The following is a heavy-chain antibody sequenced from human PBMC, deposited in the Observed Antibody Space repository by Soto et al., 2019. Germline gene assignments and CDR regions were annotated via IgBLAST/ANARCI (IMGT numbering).Heavy chain of an antibody. CDR3: ERARIGAAGTGAYVGY. J-gene: IGHJ4*02. CDR2: ISSDGSRD. D-gene: IGHD6-13*01. CDR1: GFRFSSFA. V-gene: IGHV3-30-3*01. Sequence: QVQLVESGGGVVQPGRSLRLSCTASGFRFSSFAMHWVRQTPGKGLVWLAVISSDGSRDYYADSVKGRFTISRDNSNNTVDLQMGRLGGDETAVYFWERARIGAAGTGAYVGYWGEGTLVTVSS.